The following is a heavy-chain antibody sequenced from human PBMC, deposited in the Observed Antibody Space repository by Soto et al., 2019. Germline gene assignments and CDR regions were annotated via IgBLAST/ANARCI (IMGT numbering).Heavy chain of an antibody. CDR2: INPNSGAT. D-gene: IGHD4-17*01. CDR1: GYTFTGYF. J-gene: IGHJ4*02. Sequence: GASVKVSCKASGYTFTGYFIHWLRHAPGQGLEWMGRINPNSGATNYARKFQDRVTMTRDTSINQFSLKLRSVTAADTAVYYCARATVTYYYFDYWGQGTLVTVSS. V-gene: IGHV1-2*06. CDR3: ARATVTYYYFDY.